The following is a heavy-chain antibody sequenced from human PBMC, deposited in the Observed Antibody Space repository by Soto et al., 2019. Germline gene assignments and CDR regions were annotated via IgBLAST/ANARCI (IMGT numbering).Heavy chain of an antibody. Sequence: ASVKVSCKASGYTFTSYGISWVRQAPGQGLEWMGWISAYNGNTNYAQKLQGRVTMTTDTSTSTAYMELRSLRSDDTAVYYCARDQRYYDSSGYIDFDYWGQGTLVTVSS. J-gene: IGHJ4*02. V-gene: IGHV1-18*04. D-gene: IGHD3-22*01. CDR1: GYTFTSYG. CDR3: ARDQRYYDSSGYIDFDY. CDR2: ISAYNGNT.